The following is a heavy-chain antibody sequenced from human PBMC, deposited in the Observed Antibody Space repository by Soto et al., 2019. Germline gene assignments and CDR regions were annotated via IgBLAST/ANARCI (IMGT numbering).Heavy chain of an antibody. CDR1: GFDISTYG. CDR3: ARAVSSATYYDCIGY. D-gene: IGHD1-26*01. CDR2: IWYDGSNQ. V-gene: IGHV3-33*01. Sequence: LRLSCEASGFDISTYGLHWVRQSPCKWLEWLAFIWYDGSNQHYAASVKGRFTISRDNSRNTLYLQMNNLRADDTAVYFCARAVSSATYYDCIGYWGRGTLVTVSS. J-gene: IGHJ4*02.